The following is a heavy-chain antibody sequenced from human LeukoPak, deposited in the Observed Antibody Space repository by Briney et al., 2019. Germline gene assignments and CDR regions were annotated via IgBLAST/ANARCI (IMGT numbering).Heavy chain of an antibody. CDR3: VRAVDGTAARDY. CDR2: INEDGTKE. D-gene: IGHD3-10*01. J-gene: IGHJ4*02. CDR1: GFTFNQLR. Sequence: GGSLTLFCALPGFTFNQLRMRWLRQAPGQGLEWVTNINEDGTKESYVDYGRGRFTIDRDNAKTSLDLQMNSRRAEDRAVYYCVRAVDGTAARDYWGQGTLVTVSS. V-gene: IGHV3-7*01.